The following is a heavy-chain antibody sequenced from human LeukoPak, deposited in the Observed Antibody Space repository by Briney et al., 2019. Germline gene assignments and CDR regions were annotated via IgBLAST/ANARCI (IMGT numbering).Heavy chain of an antibody. D-gene: IGHD6-19*01. V-gene: IGHV1-18*01. CDR3: ASARGWGIAVAGNRGAHDY. Sequence: ASVKVSCKASGYTFTSNGISWVRQAPGQGLEWMGWISAYNGNTSYAQNLQGRVTMTTDTSTSTAFMERRSPRSDDTAVYYCASARGWGIAVAGNRGAHDYWGQGTLVTVSS. J-gene: IGHJ4*02. CDR2: ISAYNGNT. CDR1: GYTFTSNG.